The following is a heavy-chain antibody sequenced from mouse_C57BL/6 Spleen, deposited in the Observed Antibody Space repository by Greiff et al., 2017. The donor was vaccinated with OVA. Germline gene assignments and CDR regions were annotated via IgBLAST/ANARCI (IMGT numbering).Heavy chain of an antibody. CDR3: ARRWLTYAMDY. J-gene: IGHJ4*01. Sequence: VQLQQSGAELVKPGASVKLSCTASGFNIKDYYMHWVKQRTEQGLEWIGRIDPEDGETKYASKFQGKATITADTSSNTAYLQLSSLTSEDTAVYYCARRWLTYAMDYWGQGTSVTVSS. CDR1: GFNIKDYY. D-gene: IGHD2-3*01. CDR2: IDPEDGET. V-gene: IGHV14-2*01.